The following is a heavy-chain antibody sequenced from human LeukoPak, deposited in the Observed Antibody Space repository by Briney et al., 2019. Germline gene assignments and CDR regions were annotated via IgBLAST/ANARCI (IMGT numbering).Heavy chain of an antibody. J-gene: IGHJ4*02. Sequence: GGSLRLSCAASGFTFSSYGMHWVRQAPGKGLEWVAFIRYDGGNKYYTDSVKGRFTISRDNSKNTLYLQMNSLRAEDTAVYYCAKSSSWPKKLYYFDYWGQGTLVTVSS. D-gene: IGHD6-13*01. CDR1: GFTFSSYG. V-gene: IGHV3-30*02. CDR3: AKSSSWPKKLYYFDY. CDR2: IRYDGGNK.